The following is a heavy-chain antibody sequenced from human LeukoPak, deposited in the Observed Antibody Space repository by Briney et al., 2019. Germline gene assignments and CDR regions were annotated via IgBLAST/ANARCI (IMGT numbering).Heavy chain of an antibody. Sequence: SETLSLTCTVSGGSIGSYYWSWIRQPPGKGLEWIGYIYYSGSTNYNPSLKSRVTISVDTSKNQFSLKLSSVTAADTAVYYCARDTVATSYWGQGTLVTVSS. CDR2: IYYSGST. D-gene: IGHD4-23*01. J-gene: IGHJ4*02. V-gene: IGHV4-59*01. CDR1: GGSIGSYY. CDR3: ARDTVATSY.